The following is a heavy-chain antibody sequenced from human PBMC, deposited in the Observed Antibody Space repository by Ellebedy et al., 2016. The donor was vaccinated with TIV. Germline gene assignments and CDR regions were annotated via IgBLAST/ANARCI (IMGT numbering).Heavy chain of an antibody. J-gene: IGHJ4*02. Sequence: SVKVSXKASGGTFSSYAISWVRQAPGQGLEWMGGIIPIFGTANYAQKFQGRVTITADESTSTAYMELSSLRSEDTAVYYCARGGRLGDGYNFGYWGQGTLVTVSS. CDR3: ARGGRLGDGYNFGY. CDR1: GGTFSSYA. D-gene: IGHD5-24*01. V-gene: IGHV1-69*13. CDR2: IIPIFGTA.